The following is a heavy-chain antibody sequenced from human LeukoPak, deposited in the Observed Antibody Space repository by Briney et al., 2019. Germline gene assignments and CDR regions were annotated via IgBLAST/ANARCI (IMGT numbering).Heavy chain of an antibody. V-gene: IGHV1-46*01. CDR2: INPSGGST. D-gene: IGHD2-15*01. Sequence: ASVKVSCKASGYTFTSYYMHWVRQAPGQGLEWMGIINPSGGSTSYAQKFQGRVTMTRDTSTSTVYTELSSLRSEDTAVYYCASALGYCSGGSCYSTPEFDYWGQGTLVTVSS. CDR3: ASALGYCSGGSCYSTPEFDY. CDR1: GYTFTSYY. J-gene: IGHJ4*02.